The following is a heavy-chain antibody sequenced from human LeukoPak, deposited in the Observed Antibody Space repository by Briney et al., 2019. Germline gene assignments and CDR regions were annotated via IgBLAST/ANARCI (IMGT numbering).Heavy chain of an antibody. CDR1: GGTFSSYT. CDR2: IIPILGIA. CDR3: ARARSHYDSSGYPFF. J-gene: IGHJ4*02. Sequence: SVKVSCKASGGTFSSYTISWVRHAPEQGLEWMGRIIPILGIANYAQKFQGRVTITADKSTSTAYMELSRLTSEDAAVYYWARARSHYDSSGYPFFWGQGTLVTVSS. V-gene: IGHV1-69*02. D-gene: IGHD3-22*01.